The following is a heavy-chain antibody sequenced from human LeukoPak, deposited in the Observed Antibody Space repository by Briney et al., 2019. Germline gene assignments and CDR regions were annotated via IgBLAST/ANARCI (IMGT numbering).Heavy chain of an antibody. Sequence: GGSLRLSCAASGFTFDDYAMHWVRRAPGKGLEWVSSISWKSDTIGYADSVRGRFTISRDNAKNSLYLQMNSLRAEDTAIYYCASLSGFADAFDIWGQGTMVTVSS. CDR2: ISWKSDTI. J-gene: IGHJ3*02. CDR1: GFTFDDYA. D-gene: IGHD3-9*01. CDR3: ASLSGFADAFDI. V-gene: IGHV3-9*01.